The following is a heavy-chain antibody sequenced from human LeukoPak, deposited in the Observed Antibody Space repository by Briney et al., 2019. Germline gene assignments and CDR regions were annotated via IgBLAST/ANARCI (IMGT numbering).Heavy chain of an antibody. D-gene: IGHD2-21*02. CDR3: ARGRGSYCGGDCYRNNYYYYYGMDV. Sequence: SVKVSCKASGGTFSSYAISWVRQAPGQGLEWMGGIIPIFGTANYAQKFQGRVTITADESTSTAYMELSSLRSEDTAVYYCARGRGSYCGGDCYRNNYYYYYGMDVWGQGTTVTVSS. J-gene: IGHJ6*02. V-gene: IGHV1-69*13. CDR1: GGTFSSYA. CDR2: IIPIFGTA.